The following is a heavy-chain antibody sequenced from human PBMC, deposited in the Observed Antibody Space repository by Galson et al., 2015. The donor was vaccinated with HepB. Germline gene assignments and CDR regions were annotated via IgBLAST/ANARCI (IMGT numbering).Heavy chain of an antibody. D-gene: IGHD3-9*01. CDR2: IKQDGSEK. CDR3: AKDILTGFSARGFDY. J-gene: IGHJ4*02. V-gene: IGHV3-7*03. Sequence: SLRLSCAASGFTFSSYWMSWVRQAPGKGLEWVANIKQDGSEKYYVDSVKGRFTISRDNAKSSLYLQMNSLRAEDTAVYYCAKDILTGFSARGFDYWGQGTLVTVSS. CDR1: GFTFSSYW.